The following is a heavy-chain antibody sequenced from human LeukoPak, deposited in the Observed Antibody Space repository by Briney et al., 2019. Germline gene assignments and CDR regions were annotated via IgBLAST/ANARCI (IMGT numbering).Heavy chain of an antibody. Sequence: GGSLRLSCAASGFTVNNNYMTWFRQAPGKGLQYVSIMYRGGSTYYADSVKGRFTISRDHSKNTLYLLMTNLRVEDTAVYYCARDPGDGDYEPLGSWGQGTLVTVSS. D-gene: IGHD4-17*01. J-gene: IGHJ4*02. CDR2: MYRGGST. CDR1: GFTVNNNY. V-gene: IGHV3-53*01. CDR3: ARDPGDGDYEPLGS.